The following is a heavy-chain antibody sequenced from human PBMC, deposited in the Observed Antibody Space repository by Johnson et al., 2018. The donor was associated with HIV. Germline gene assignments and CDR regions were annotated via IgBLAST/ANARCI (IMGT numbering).Heavy chain of an antibody. CDR1: GFTFSSYW. V-gene: IGHV3-7*05. J-gene: IGHJ3*01. Sequence: VQLVESGGGLVQPGGSLRLSCAASGFTFSSYWMSWVRQAPGKGLEWVANIKQDGSEKYYVDSVKGRFTISRDNAKNSLYLQMNSLRAEDTAVYYCASDRGSSWPYDAFDIFDVWGQGTMVTVSS. D-gene: IGHD6-13*01. CDR3: ASDRGSSWPYDAFDIFDV. CDR2: IKQDGSEK.